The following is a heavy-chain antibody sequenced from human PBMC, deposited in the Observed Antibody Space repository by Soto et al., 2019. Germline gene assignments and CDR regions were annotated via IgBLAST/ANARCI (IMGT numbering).Heavy chain of an antibody. D-gene: IGHD4-4*01. Sequence: EVQLLVSGGGSVQPGGSLRLSCAASGFSFSNYAMSWVRQAPGTGLEWVSAIDSGGGSTYYAASEKGRFSISRDNSMNTLYLQMNSLRAEDTAIYYCTKEHSNYPDNWFDPWGQGTLVTVSS. J-gene: IGHJ5*02. CDR2: IDSGGGST. CDR3: TKEHSNYPDNWFDP. CDR1: GFSFSNYA. V-gene: IGHV3-23*01.